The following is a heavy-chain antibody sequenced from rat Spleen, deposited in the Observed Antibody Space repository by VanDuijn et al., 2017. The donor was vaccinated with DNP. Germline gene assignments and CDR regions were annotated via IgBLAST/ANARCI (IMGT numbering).Heavy chain of an antibody. V-gene: IGHV5-7*01. CDR3: KVGARY. J-gene: IGHJ2*01. Sequence: EVQVVESGGGLVQPGRSLKLSCTASGFTFSHYGMTWVRQAPKKGLEWVATISSSGSSAYYRESVKGRFTISRDNAKRILYLQMDTVRSEDTATYYCKVGARYWGQGVMVTVSS. CDR1: GFTFSHYG. D-gene: IGHD5-1*01. CDR2: ISSSGSSA.